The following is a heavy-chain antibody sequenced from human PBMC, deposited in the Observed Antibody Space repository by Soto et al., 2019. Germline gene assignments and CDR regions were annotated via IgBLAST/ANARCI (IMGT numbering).Heavy chain of an antibody. D-gene: IGHD6-19*01. J-gene: IGHJ4*02. V-gene: IGHV3-23*01. CDR1: GFSFSSYA. Sequence: EVQLLESGGGLVQPGGSLRLSCAASGFSFSSYAMNWVRQAPGKWLEWVSVISGSGDSTYYADSVKGRFTISRDNSKNTLYLPMISLRAEGTAVYYCARRSSGWYFDYWGRGTLVIVSS. CDR3: ARRSSGWYFDY. CDR2: ISGSGDST.